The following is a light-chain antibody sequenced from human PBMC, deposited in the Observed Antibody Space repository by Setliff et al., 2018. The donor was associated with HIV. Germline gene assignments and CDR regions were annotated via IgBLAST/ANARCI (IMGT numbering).Light chain of an antibody. V-gene: IGLV1-40*01. Sequence: QSVLAQPPSVSGTPGQRVTISCTGSSSNFGAGYDVHWYQQLPGTAPKLLISGNNNRPPGVPDRFSGSKSGTAASLAITGLQAEDEADYYCQSYDSSLSAYVFGTGTKVTV. CDR1: SSNFGAGYD. J-gene: IGLJ1*01. CDR2: GNN. CDR3: QSYDSSLSAYV.